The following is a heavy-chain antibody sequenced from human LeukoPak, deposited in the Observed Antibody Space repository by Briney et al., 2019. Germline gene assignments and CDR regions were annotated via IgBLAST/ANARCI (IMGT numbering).Heavy chain of an antibody. V-gene: IGHV2-5*01. CDR3: AHYINYYDSSGYYYEGEY. J-gene: IGHJ4*02. CDR1: GFSLSTSGVG. D-gene: IGHD3-22*01. Sequence: KESGPTLVKPTQTLTLTCTFSGFSLSTSGVGVGWIRQPPGKALEWLALIYWNDDKRYSPSLKSRLTITKDTSKNQVVLTMTNMDPVDTATYYCAHYINYYDSSGYYYEGEYWGQGTLVTVSS. CDR2: IYWNDDK.